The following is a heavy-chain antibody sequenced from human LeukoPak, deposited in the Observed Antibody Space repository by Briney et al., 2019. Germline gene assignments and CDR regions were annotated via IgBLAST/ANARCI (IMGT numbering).Heavy chain of an antibody. J-gene: IGHJ4*02. V-gene: IGHV1-18*01. Sequence: ASVKVSCKASGYTFTSYGISWVRQAPGQGLEWMGWISAYNGNTNYAQKLQGRVTMTTDTSTSTAYMELRSLRSDDTAVYYCARDMITFGGVIVYDYWDQGTLVTVSS. CDR1: GYTFTSYG. CDR3: ARDMITFGGVIVYDY. CDR2: ISAYNGNT. D-gene: IGHD3-16*02.